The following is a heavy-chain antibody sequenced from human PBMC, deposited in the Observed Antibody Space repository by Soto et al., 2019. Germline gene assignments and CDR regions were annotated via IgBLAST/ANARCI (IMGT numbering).Heavy chain of an antibody. D-gene: IGHD5-12*01. CDR2: IIPIFGTA. CDR1: VGTFSSYA. Sequence: SVKVSCKASVGTFSSYAISWVRQAPGQGLEWMGGIIPIFGTANYAQKFQGRVTITADESTSTAYMELSSLRSEDTAVYYCARAPEMATYYDYWGQGTLVTVSS. V-gene: IGHV1-69*13. CDR3: ARAPEMATYYDY. J-gene: IGHJ4*02.